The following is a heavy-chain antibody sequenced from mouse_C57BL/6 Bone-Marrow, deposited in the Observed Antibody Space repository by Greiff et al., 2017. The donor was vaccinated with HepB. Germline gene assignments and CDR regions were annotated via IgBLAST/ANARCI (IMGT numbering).Heavy chain of an antibody. D-gene: IGHD2-3*01. CDR2: IDPETGGT. J-gene: IGHJ2*01. Sequence: QVQLQQSGAELVRPGASVTLSCKASGYTFTDYEMHWVKQTPVHGLEWIGAIDPETGGTAYNQKFKGKAILTADKSSSTAYMELRSLTSEDSAVYYCTRGVGWLSYYFDYWGQGTTLTVSS. CDR1: GYTFTDYE. V-gene: IGHV1-15*01. CDR3: TRGVGWLSYYFDY.